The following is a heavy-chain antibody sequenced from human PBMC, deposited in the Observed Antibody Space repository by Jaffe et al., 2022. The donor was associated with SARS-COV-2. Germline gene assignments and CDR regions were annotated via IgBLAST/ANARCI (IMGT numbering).Heavy chain of an antibody. CDR2: IYYSGST. D-gene: IGHD1-26*01. CDR3: ARDLRGGTFDY. J-gene: IGHJ4*02. V-gene: IGHV4-59*01. CDR1: GGSISSYY. Sequence: QVQLQESGPGLVKPSETLSLTCTVSGGSISSYYWSWIRQPPGKGLEWIGYIYYSGSTNYNPSLKSRVTISVDTSKNQFSLKLSSVTAADTAVYYCARDLRGGTFDYWGQGTLVTVSS.